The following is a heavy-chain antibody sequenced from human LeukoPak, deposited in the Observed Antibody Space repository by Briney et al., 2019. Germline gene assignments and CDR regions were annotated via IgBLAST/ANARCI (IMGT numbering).Heavy chain of an antibody. CDR1: GFIFSNYW. V-gene: IGHV3-7*01. J-gene: IGHJ4*02. Sequence: GGSLRLSCTASGFIFSNYWMTWVRQAPGKGLEWVAQINQDGGKEYYIDSVKARFSISRDNARNSLSLQMNSLRAEDTAVYYCVRDGGVSGYDLLDYWGQGTLVTVSS. CDR2: INQDGGKE. CDR3: VRDGGVSGYDLLDY. D-gene: IGHD5-12*01.